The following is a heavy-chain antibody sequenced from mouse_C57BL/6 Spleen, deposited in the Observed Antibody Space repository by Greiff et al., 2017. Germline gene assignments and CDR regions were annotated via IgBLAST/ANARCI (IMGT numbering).Heavy chain of an antibody. CDR1: GYSITSGYY. CDR2: ISYDGSN. J-gene: IGHJ1*03. Sequence: EVKLQESGPGLVKPSQSLSLTCSVTGYSITSGYYWNWIRQFPGNKLEWMGYISYDGSNNYNPSLKNRISITRDPSKNQFFLKLNSVTTEDTATYYCARGNDDEGYFDVWGTGTTVTVSS. D-gene: IGHD2-3*01. V-gene: IGHV3-6*01. CDR3: ARGNDDEGYFDV.